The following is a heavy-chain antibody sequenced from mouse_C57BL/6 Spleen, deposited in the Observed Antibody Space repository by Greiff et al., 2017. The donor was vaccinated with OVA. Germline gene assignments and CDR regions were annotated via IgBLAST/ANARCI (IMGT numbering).Heavy chain of an antibody. Sequence: QVQLKQSGAELARPGASVKLSCKASGYTFTSYGISWVKQRTGQGLEWIGEIYPRSGNTYYNEKFKGKATLTADKSSSTAYMELRSLTSEDSAVYFCARWKDYSNPFAYWGQGTLVTVSA. CDR1: GYTFTSYG. J-gene: IGHJ3*01. D-gene: IGHD2-5*01. CDR2: IYPRSGNT. V-gene: IGHV1-81*01. CDR3: ARWKDYSNPFAY.